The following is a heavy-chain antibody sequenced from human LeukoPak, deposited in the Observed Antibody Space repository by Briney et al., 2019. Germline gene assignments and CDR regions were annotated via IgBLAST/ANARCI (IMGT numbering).Heavy chain of an antibody. V-gene: IGHV1-18*01. CDR2: ISAYNGNT. Sequence: ASVKVSCKASGGTFSSYAISWVRQAPGQGLEWMGLISAYNGNTNYVQKLQGRVTMTTATSTSTAYMELRSLRSDDTAVYYCARVALPYNWNDVDYWGQGTLVTVSS. CDR1: GGTFSSYA. D-gene: IGHD1-20*01. CDR3: ARVALPYNWNDVDY. J-gene: IGHJ4*02.